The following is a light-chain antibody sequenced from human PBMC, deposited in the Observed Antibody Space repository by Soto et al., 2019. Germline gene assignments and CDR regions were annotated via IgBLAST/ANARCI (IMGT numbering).Light chain of an antibody. V-gene: IGLV2-14*01. Sequence: SVLTQPASVSGSPGQSITISCTGTSSYVGGYNYVSWYQQHPGKAPKLMIYEVTNRPSGVSNRFSGSKSANTASLTISGLQAEDEADYYCSSYSRSSTLYVFGTGTKVTVL. CDR1: SSYVGGYNY. CDR3: SSYSRSSTLYV. J-gene: IGLJ1*01. CDR2: EVT.